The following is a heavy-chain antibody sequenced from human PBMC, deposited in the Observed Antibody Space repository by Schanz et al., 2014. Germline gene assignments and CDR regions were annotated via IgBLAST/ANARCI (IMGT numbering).Heavy chain of an antibody. CDR3: AKDGEIWSGYPESFDS. Sequence: EVHLVESGGGLGQRGGSLIVSCEGSGFTFNSYSMNWVRQAPGKGLEWISYISSTSSSKDYADSVKGRFSISRDNAKNSLYLQMNSLRDEDTAVYYCAKDGEIWSGYPESFDSWGQGTLVTVSS. CDR1: GFTFNSYS. D-gene: IGHD3-3*01. CDR2: ISSTSSSK. J-gene: IGHJ4*02. V-gene: IGHV3-48*02.